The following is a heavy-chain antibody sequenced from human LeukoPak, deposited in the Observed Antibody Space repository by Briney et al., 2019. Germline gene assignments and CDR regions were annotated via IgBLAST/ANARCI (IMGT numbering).Heavy chain of an antibody. D-gene: IGHD6-19*01. CDR1: GFTFSSYS. Sequence: GGSLRLSCAASGFTFSSYSMNWVRQAPGKGLEWVSSISSSSSYIYYADSVKGRFTISRDNAKNSLYLQINSLRAEDTAVYYCARITSAGIAVQFDYWGQGTLVTVSS. J-gene: IGHJ4*02. CDR2: ISSSSSYI. V-gene: IGHV3-21*01. CDR3: ARITSAGIAVQFDY.